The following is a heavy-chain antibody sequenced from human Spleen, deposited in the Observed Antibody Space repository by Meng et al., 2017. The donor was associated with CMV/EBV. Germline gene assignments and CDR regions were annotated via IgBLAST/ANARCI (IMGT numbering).Heavy chain of an antibody. Sequence: PSETLSLTCTVSGGSVSSGSYYWSWIRQPPGKGLEWIGYIYYSESSNYNPSLKSRVTISVDTSKNQFSLKLSAVTAADTAVYFCARVKYTSSWYIDYWGQGTLVTVSS. CDR2: IYYSESS. J-gene: IGHJ4*02. D-gene: IGHD6-13*01. V-gene: IGHV4-61*01. CDR1: GGSVSSGSYY. CDR3: ARVKYTSSWYIDY.